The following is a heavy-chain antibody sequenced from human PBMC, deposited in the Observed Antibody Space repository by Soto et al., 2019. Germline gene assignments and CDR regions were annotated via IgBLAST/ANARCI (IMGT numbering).Heavy chain of an antibody. Sequence: GSXRLSCPACGFGFRNYAMSYVRQAPGKGLEWVSAIGVIGAKTYYAYSVKGRVTISRDNSENTVYVQMNSLRPDDTAIYYCAKGLYYYDSTGYYPEEYFDPWGQGTLVTVSS. CDR2: IGVIGAKT. V-gene: IGHV3-23*01. J-gene: IGHJ4*02. CDR3: AKGLYYYDSTGYYPEEYFDP. CDR1: GFGFRNYA. D-gene: IGHD3-22*01.